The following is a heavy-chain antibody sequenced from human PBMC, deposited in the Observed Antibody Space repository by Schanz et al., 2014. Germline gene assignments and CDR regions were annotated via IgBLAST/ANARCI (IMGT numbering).Heavy chain of an antibody. CDR3: AKQFLSYYFYGMDV. V-gene: IGHV3-48*01. Sequence: EVQLVESGGGLVQPGGSLRLSCAGSGFSFSDYPMNWVRLAPGKGLEWLAYISAASSSIHYADSVKGRFTISRDNSKNTVYLQMDSLRPEDTAVYYCAKQFLSYYFYGMDVWGQGTTVSVSS. J-gene: IGHJ6*02. CDR1: GFSFSDYP. D-gene: IGHD4-4*01. CDR2: ISAASSSI.